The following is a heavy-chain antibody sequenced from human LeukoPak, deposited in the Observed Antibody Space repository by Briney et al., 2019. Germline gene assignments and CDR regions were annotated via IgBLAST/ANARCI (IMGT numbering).Heavy chain of an antibody. CDR3: ARDPDWNYGTDV. CDR2: IYYSGST. J-gene: IGHJ6*04. D-gene: IGHD1-1*01. CDR1: GGSISSSSYY. V-gene: IGHV4-39*07. Sequence: SETLSLTCTVSGGSISSSSYYWGWIRQPPGKGLEWIGSIYYSGSTYYNPSLKSRVTISVDTSKNQFSLKLSSVTAADTAVYYCARDPDWNYGTDVWGKGTTVTVSS.